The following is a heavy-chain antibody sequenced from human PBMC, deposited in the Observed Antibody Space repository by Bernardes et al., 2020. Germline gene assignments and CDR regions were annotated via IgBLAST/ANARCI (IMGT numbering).Heavy chain of an antibody. CDR3: ARDRPHGPFDY. CDR1: GFTFSSYG. CDR2: IWYDGSNK. Sequence: GGSLRLSCAASGFTFSSYGMHWVRQAPGKGLEWVAVIWYDGSNKYYADSVKGRFTISRDNSKNTLYLQMNSLRAEDTAVYYCARDRPHGPFDYWGQGTLVTVSS. V-gene: IGHV3-33*01. J-gene: IGHJ4*02.